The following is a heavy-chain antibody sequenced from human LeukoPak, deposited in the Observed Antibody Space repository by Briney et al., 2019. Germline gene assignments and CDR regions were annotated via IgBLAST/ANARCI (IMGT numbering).Heavy chain of an antibody. Sequence: ASVKFSCKASGYTFTGYYMHWVRQAPGQGLEWMGWVNPNSGGTNYAQKFQGRVTMTRDTSISTAYMELSRLRSDDTAVYYCARDGTYCGGDCYSNVGDYWGQGTLVTVSS. CDR3: ARDGTYCGGDCYSNVGDY. D-gene: IGHD2-21*02. CDR2: VNPNSGGT. J-gene: IGHJ4*02. V-gene: IGHV1-2*02. CDR1: GYTFTGYY.